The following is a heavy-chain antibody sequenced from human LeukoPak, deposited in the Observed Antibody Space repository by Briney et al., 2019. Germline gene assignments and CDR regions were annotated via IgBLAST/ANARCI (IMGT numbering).Heavy chain of an antibody. CDR2: ISSSSSYI. J-gene: IGHJ3*02. V-gene: IGHV3-21*01. Sequence: GGSLRLSCAASGFTFSSYSMNWVRQAPGKGLEWVSSISSSSSYIYYADSVKGRFTISRDNAKNSLYLQMNSLRAEDTAVYYCARDRIAGDAFDIWGQGTMVTVSP. CDR3: ARDRIAGDAFDI. D-gene: IGHD1-26*01. CDR1: GFTFSSYS.